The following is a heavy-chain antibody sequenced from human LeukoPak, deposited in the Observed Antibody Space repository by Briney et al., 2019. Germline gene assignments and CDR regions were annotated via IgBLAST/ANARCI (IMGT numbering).Heavy chain of an antibody. D-gene: IGHD2-2*01. CDR2: INHSGST. J-gene: IGHJ4*02. CDR3: AIGCSSTSCPGPFDY. CDR1: GGSFSGYY. V-gene: IGHV4-34*01. Sequence: PSETLSLTCAVYGGSFSGYYWSWIRQPPGKGLEWIGEINHSGSTDYNPSLKSRVTISVDTSKNQFSLKLSSVTAADTAVYYCAIGCSSTSCPGPFDYWGQGTLVTVSS.